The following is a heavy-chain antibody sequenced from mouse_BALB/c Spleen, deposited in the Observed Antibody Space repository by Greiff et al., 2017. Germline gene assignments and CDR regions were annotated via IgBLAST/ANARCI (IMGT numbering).Heavy chain of an antibody. D-gene: IGHD1-1*01. CDR3: ARGDYGSSPFDY. Sequence: VHVKQSGAELVKPGASVKLSCTASGFNIKDTYMHWVKQRPEQGLEWIGRIDPANGNTKYDPKFQGKATITADTSSNTAYLQLSSLTSEDTAVYYCARGDYGSSPFDYWGQGTTLTVSS. V-gene: IGHV14-3*02. CDR1: GFNIKDTY. J-gene: IGHJ2*01. CDR2: IDPANGNT.